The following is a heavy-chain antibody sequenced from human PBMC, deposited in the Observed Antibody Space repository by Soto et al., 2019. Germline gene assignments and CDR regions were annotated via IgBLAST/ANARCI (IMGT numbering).Heavy chain of an antibody. CDR2: INAGNGNT. J-gene: IGHJ4*02. Sequence: SCKASGYTFTSYAMHWVRQAPGQRLEWMGWINAGNGNTKYSQKFQGRVTITRDTSASTAYMELSSLRSEDTAVYYCARVDPGMYYYDSSGYYIFDYWGQGTLVTVSS. V-gene: IGHV1-3*01. D-gene: IGHD3-22*01. CDR3: ARVDPGMYYYDSSGYYIFDY. CDR1: GYTFTSYA.